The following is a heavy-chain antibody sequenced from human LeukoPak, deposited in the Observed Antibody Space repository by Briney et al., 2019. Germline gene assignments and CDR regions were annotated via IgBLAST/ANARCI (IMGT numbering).Heavy chain of an antibody. D-gene: IGHD6-13*01. J-gene: IGHJ4*02. CDR1: GGSIRSSSYY. CDR2: IYYSGST. Sequence: SETLSLTCTVSGGSIRSSSYYWGWIRQPPGKGLEWIGTIYYSGSTYYNPSLKSRVTVSVDTSKNQFSLKLSSVTAADTAVYYCARFSISWSYFDSWGQGILVTVSS. V-gene: IGHV4-39*07. CDR3: ARFSISWSYFDS.